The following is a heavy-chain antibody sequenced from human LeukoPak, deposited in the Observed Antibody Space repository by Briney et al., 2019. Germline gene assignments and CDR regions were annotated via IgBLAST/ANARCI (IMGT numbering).Heavy chain of an antibody. Sequence: GGSLRLSCAASGFTFSSYWMSWVRQAPGKGLEWVANIKQDGSEKYYVDSVKGRFTISRDNAQNSLYLQMNSLRAEDTAVYYCASGVVVAATNYWGQGTLVTVSS. V-gene: IGHV3-7*01. D-gene: IGHD2-15*01. CDR2: IKQDGSEK. J-gene: IGHJ4*02. CDR3: ASGVVVAATNY. CDR1: GFTFSSYW.